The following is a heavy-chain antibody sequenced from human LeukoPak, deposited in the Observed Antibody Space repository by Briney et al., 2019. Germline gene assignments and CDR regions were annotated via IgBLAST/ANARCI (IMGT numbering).Heavy chain of an antibody. CDR2: INGDGGST. V-gene: IGHV3-74*01. CDR1: GFTFSNYW. J-gene: IGHJ4*02. Sequence: GGSLRLSCAASGFTFSNYWMHWVRQVPGKGLLWVSHINGDGGSTGYADSVKGRFTISRDNAKNTLYLHMNSLRAEDTAVYYCASDQVGATPIDYWGQGTLVTVSS. D-gene: IGHD1-26*01. CDR3: ASDQVGATPIDY.